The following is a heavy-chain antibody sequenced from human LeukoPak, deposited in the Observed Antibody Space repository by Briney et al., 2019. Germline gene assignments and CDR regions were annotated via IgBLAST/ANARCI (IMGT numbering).Heavy chain of an antibody. Sequence: SGGSLRLSCAASGFTFSAYWMAWVRQAPGKGLEGVANIKEDGGEKYYVDSVKGRFTISRDNAKNSLYLQMSSLRAEDTAVYYCARATASNWFDPWGQGTLVTVSS. CDR1: GFTFSAYW. CDR3: ARATASNWFDP. J-gene: IGHJ5*02. V-gene: IGHV3-7*01. CDR2: IKEDGGEK. D-gene: IGHD2-21*01.